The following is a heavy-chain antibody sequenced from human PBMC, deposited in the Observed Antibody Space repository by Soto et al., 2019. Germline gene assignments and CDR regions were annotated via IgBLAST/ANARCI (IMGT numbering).Heavy chain of an antibody. V-gene: IGHV1-69*01. CDR1: GGSFSSNP. D-gene: IGHD5-18*01. CDR3: ARGGRGYSLAPRYYFDY. Sequence: QVQLVQSGSEVKKPGSSVKVSCKASGGSFSSNPLSWVRHAPGQGLEWMAGIIPIFATVHYAQKFQGRVTITADESTSTAYMELTSLRSEDTAVYFCARGGRGYSLAPRYYFDYWGQGTLVTVSS. J-gene: IGHJ4*02. CDR2: IIPIFATV.